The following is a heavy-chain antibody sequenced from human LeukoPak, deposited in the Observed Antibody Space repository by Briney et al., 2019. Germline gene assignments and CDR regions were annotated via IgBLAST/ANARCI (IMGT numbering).Heavy chain of an antibody. D-gene: IGHD6-19*01. V-gene: IGHV3-9*01. J-gene: IGHJ4*02. CDR3: ATDLEAVAGTGFDY. Sequence: GRSLRLSCAASGFTFDDYAMHWVRQAPGKGLEWVSGISWNSGSIGYADSVKGRFTISRDNAKNSLYLQMNSLRAEDTALYYCATDLEAVAGTGFDYWGQGTLVTVSS. CDR2: ISWNSGSI. CDR1: GFTFDDYA.